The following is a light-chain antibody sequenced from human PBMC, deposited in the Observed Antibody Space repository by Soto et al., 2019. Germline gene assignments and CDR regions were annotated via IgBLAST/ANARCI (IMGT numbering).Light chain of an antibody. J-gene: IGKJ2*03. CDR2: DVS. CDR1: QKAATY. V-gene: IGKV3-11*01. CDR3: QRRANWPLMYS. Sequence: EIVLKQSPATLSLSPGERATLSCRSNQKAATYLAWYQQKPGQAPRLLIYDVSKRAADIPARFSGRRSGTDFTLTVSSLEHEDFAVYFCQRRANWPLMYSFGQGTKLEMK.